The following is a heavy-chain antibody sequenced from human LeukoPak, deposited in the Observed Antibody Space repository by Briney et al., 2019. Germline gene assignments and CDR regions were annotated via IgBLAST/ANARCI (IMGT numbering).Heavy chain of an antibody. D-gene: IGHD6-13*01. CDR2: INPSGGRT. CDR3: ARGDGEAASLWETWFDP. V-gene: IGHV1-46*01. CDR1: GYTFTGYY. J-gene: IGHJ5*02. Sequence: GASVKVSCKASGYTFTGYYMHWVRQAPGQGLEWVGIINPSGGRTSYAQKFQGRVTMTRDMSTSTVYMELSSLRSEDTAVYYCARGDGEAASLWETWFDPWGQGTLVTVSS.